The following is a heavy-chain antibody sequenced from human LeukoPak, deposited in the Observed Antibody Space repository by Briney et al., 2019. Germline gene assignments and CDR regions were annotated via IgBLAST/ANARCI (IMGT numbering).Heavy chain of an antibody. V-gene: IGHV4-61*02. CDR2: IYTSGST. D-gene: IGHD3-10*01. CDR3: ARDHYGSGTYLIDY. Sequence: SETLSLTCTVSGGSISSGSYYWSWIRQPAGKGLEWIGRIYTSGSTNYNPSLKSLITISVDTSKNQFSLKLSSVTAADTAVYYCARDHYGSGTYLIDYWGQGTLVTVSS. CDR1: GGSISSGSYY. J-gene: IGHJ4*02.